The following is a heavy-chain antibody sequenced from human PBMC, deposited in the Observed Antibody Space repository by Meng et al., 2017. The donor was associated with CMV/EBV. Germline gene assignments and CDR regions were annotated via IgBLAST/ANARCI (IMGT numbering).Heavy chain of an antibody. CDR2: ISSSSTV. J-gene: IGHJ4*02. CDR1: GFTFSDYY. CDR3: ARVAIFGVALDY. V-gene: IGHV3-69-1*01. D-gene: IGHD3-3*01. Sequence: GESLKISCAASGFTFSDYYMDWVRQAPGKGPEWVSSISSSSTVYYADSVKGRFTLSRDNSKNTLYLQMNSLRAEDTAVYYCARVAIFGVALDYWGQGTLVTVSS.